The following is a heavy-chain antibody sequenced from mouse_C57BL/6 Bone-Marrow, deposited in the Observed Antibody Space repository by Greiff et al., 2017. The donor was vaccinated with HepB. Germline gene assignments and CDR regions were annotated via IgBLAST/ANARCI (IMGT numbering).Heavy chain of an antibody. D-gene: IGHD1-1*01. CDR2: IDPENGDT. CDR1: GFNIKDDY. Sequence: EVQLQQSGAELVRPGASVKLSCTASGFNIKDDYMHWVKQRPEQGLEWIGWIDPENGDTEYASKFQGKATITADTSSNTAYLQLSSLTSEDTAVYYCTTLYYYGSSGFAYWGQGTLVPVSA. CDR3: TTLYYYGSSGFAY. V-gene: IGHV14-4*01. J-gene: IGHJ3*01.